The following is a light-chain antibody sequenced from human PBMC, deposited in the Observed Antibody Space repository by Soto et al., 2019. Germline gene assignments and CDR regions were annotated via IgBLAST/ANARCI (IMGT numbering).Light chain of an antibody. CDR3: QSYDTSLSRPCVV. V-gene: IGLV1-40*01. J-gene: IGLJ2*01. CDR2: GNS. CDR1: SSNIGAVYD. Sequence: QAVVTQPPSVSGAPGQRVTISCTGSSSNIGAVYDVHWYQQLPGTAPKLLIYGNSNRPSGVPDRFSGSKSGTSASLAITGLQAEDEADYYCQSYDTSLSRPCVVFGGGTKLTVL.